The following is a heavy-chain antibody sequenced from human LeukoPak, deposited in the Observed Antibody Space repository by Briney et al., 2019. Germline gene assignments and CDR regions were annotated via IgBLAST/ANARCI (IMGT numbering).Heavy chain of an antibody. CDR1: GFTFSSYW. J-gene: IGHJ3*01. CDR2: IKEDGTLK. D-gene: IGHD2-8*01. V-gene: IGHV3-7*01. CDR3: AREARGTRAAFDV. Sequence: GGSLRLSCAASGFTFSSYWMSWVRQAPGKGLEWAANIKEDGTLKYYVGSVRGRFTISRDNAKNSLYLQMNSLRAEDTAIYYCAREARGTRAAFDVWGQGTMVTVFS.